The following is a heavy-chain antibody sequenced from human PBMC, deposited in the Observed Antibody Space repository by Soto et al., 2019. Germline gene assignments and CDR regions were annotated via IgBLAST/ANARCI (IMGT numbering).Heavy chain of an antibody. CDR3: ATDPSLYCTNGVCYGDAFDI. J-gene: IGHJ3*02. Sequence: AASVKVSWKVSGYTLTELSMHWVRQAPGKGLEWMGGFDPEDGETIYAQKFQGRVTMTEDTSTDTAYMELSSLRSEDTAVYYCATDPSLYCTNGVCYGDAFDIWGQGTMVTVSS. CDR2: FDPEDGET. D-gene: IGHD2-8*01. CDR1: GYTLTELS. V-gene: IGHV1-24*01.